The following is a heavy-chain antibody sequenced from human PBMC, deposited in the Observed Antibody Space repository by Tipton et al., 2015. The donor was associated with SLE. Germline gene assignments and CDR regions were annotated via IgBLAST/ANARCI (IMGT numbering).Heavy chain of an antibody. CDR2: ISPNSDYI. D-gene: IGHD3-10*01. Sequence: LSLTCAASGFTFRTYSMNWVRQAPGKGLEWVSSISPNSDYIEYADSVKGRFTISRDNTKDSLFLQMNSLRDDDTAVYYCARDGGDYYNWFDPWGQGTLVTVSS. CDR3: ARDGGDYYNWFDP. CDR1: GFTFRTYS. J-gene: IGHJ5*02. V-gene: IGHV3-21*03.